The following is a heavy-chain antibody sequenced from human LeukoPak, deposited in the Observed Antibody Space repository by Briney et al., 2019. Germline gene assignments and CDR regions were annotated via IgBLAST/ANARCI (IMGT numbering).Heavy chain of an antibody. Sequence: GGSLRLSCAASGFIFSSYSMNWVRQAPGKGLEWVAYINGGTDLTHYADSVKGRLTISRDNARNSLYLQMHSLRDEDAAVYYCAREGYYGAFDIWGQGTMVTVSS. D-gene: IGHD3-10*01. CDR2: INGGTDLT. CDR3: AREGYYGAFDI. J-gene: IGHJ3*02. CDR1: GFIFSSYS. V-gene: IGHV3-48*02.